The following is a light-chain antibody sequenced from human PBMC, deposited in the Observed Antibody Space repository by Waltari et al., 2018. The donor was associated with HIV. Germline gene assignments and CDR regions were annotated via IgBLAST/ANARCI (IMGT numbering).Light chain of an antibody. CDR3: QQYNNWPPFT. CDR1: QSVSSN. Sequence: EMVMTQSPATLSVSPGERATPSCRASQSVSSNLAWYQQQPGQAPRLLIYGASTRATGIPARFSGSGSGTEFTLTISSLQSEDFAVYYCQQYNNWPPFTFGQGTKLEIK. V-gene: IGKV3-15*01. CDR2: GAS. J-gene: IGKJ2*01.